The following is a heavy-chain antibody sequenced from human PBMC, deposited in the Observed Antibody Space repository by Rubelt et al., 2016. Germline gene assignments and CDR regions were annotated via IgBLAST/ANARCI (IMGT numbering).Heavy chain of an antibody. CDR1: GGSISSYY. J-gene: IGHJ3*02. D-gene: IGHD6-19*01. Sequence: GPGLVKPSETLSLTCTVSGGSISSYYWSWIRQPPGKGLEWIGYIYYSGSTNYNPSLKSRVTISVDTSKDQFSLTLSSVTAADTAVYYCARMYSGGWYYDAFDIWGQGTMVTVSS. CDR3: ARMYSGGWYYDAFDI. V-gene: IGHV4-59*01. CDR2: IYYSGST.